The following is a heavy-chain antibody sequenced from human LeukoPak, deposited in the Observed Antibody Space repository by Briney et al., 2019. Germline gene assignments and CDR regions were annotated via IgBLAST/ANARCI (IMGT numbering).Heavy chain of an antibody. CDR1: VYLFTVYY. CDR3: ARTLGYCGPDCYDHGFQL. Sequence: GASVTVSLTSSVYLFTVYYLHWVRQAPGRGLEWMGWINTESGDTNYEQKFQGRVAMTSDTSTSTAYMDLSRMTSDDTAVYYCARTLGYCGPDCYDHGFQLWGHGTLVIVSS. V-gene: IGHV1-2*02. CDR2: INTESGDT. J-gene: IGHJ1*01. D-gene: IGHD2-21*02.